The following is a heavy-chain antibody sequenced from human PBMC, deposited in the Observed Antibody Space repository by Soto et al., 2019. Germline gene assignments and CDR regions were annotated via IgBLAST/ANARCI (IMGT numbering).Heavy chain of an antibody. V-gene: IGHV3-7*01. J-gene: IGHJ4*02. CDR3: ARDGVAAGLYLDN. D-gene: IGHD2-15*01. CDR2: INQDGSEK. Sequence: GALRLSCADPVFIFRSHWMSWVRQAPGKGLEWVANINQDGSEKYYVDSVRGRFIISRDNAENSLYLQMNSLRAEDTALYYCARDGVAAGLYLDNWGQGTLVTV. CDR1: VFIFRSHW.